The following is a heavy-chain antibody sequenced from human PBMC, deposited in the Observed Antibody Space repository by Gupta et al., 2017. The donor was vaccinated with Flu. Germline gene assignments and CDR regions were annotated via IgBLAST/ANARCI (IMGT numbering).Heavy chain of an antibody. CDR1: GFTFSAHN. V-gene: IGHV3-21*05. J-gene: IGHJ6*02. Sequence: EEHLVESGGGLVKPGGSLRLSCVVSGFTFSAHNVNWVRQVPGKGLEWLARIRGSGSQIFYEDSVEGRVSISSDNAKNSLYLQRSRLSAEDRAISNSAKEGTGNEYDVGSGLDYANVWG. CDR3: AKEGTGNEYDVGSGLDYANV. CDR2: IRGSGSQI. D-gene: IGHD3-3*01.